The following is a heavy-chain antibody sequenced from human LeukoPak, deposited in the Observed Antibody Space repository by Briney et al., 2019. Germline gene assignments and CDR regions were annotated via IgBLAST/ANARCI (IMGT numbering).Heavy chain of an antibody. V-gene: IGHV3-9*01. J-gene: IGHJ6*02. Sequence: GGSLRLSCAASGFTFDDYAMHWVRQAPGKGLEWVSGISWNSGSIGYADSVKGRFTISRDNAKNSLYLQMNSLRAEDTALYYCAKDHGGSSSWYGYYYYYGMDVWGQGTLVTVSS. CDR1: GFTFDDYA. CDR3: AKDHGGSSSWYGYYYYYGMDV. CDR2: ISWNSGSI. D-gene: IGHD6-13*01.